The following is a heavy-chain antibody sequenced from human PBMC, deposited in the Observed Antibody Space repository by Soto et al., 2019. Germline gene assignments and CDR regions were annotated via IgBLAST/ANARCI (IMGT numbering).Heavy chain of an antibody. CDR3: AKFFVETGSNSGWPWSFHY. CDR2: ISGSGGTT. V-gene: IGHV3-23*01. J-gene: IGHJ4*02. Sequence: EVQLLEPGGDLVQPGRSLRLSCAASGFTFSNYAMSWVRQAPGQGLDWVSAISGSGGTTYYADSVKGRFTISRDNSKNTLFLQMNSLRAEDAAVYYCAKFFVETGSNSGWPWSFHYWGQGTLVTVSS. D-gene: IGHD6-25*01. CDR1: GFTFSNYA.